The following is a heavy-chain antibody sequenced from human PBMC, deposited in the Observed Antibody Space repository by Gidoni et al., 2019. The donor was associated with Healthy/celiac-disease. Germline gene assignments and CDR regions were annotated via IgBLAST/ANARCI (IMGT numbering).Heavy chain of an antibody. CDR1: GGSISSSSYY. D-gene: IGHD5-18*01. CDR3: ARFQYSYGLYWFDP. CDR2: IYYSGST. V-gene: IGHV4-39*01. J-gene: IGHJ5*02. Sequence: QLQLQESGPGLVKPSETLSLTCTVSGGSISSSSYYWGWFRQPPGKGLEWIGSIYYSGSTYYNPSLKSRVTISVDTSKNQFSLKLSSVTAADTAVYYCARFQYSYGLYWFDPWGQGTLVTVSS.